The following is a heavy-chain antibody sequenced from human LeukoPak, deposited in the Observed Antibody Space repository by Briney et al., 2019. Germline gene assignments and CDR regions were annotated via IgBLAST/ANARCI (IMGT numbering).Heavy chain of an antibody. D-gene: IGHD3-3*01. V-gene: IGHV3-23*01. J-gene: IGHJ4*02. Sequence: PGGSLRLSCAASGSTFSIYAMTWVRQAPGKGLEWVSIISGSGGSTAYADSVKGRFTISRDNAKNSLYLQMNSLRAEDTAVYYCARGRVWSGYFFDYWGQGTLVTVSS. CDR1: GSTFSIYA. CDR3: ARGRVWSGYFFDY. CDR2: ISGSGGST.